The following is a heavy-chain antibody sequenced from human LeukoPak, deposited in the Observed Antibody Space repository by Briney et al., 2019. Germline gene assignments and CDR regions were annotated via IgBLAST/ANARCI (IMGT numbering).Heavy chain of an antibody. CDR1: GFTFRSYS. J-gene: IGHJ5*02. V-gene: IGHV3-21*01. CDR2: ISSSSSYI. CDR3: ARDPWVVVVPAAIGKNWFDP. D-gene: IGHD2-2*01. Sequence: GGSLRLSCAASGFTFRSYSMNWVRQAPGKGLEWVSSISSSSSYIYYADSVKGRFTISRDNAKNSLYLQMNSLRAEDTAVYYCARDPWVVVVPAAIGKNWFDPWGQGTLVAVSS.